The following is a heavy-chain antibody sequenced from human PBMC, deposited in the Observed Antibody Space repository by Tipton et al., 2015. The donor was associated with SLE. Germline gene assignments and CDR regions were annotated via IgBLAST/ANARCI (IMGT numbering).Heavy chain of an antibody. CDR2: IKQDGSEK. CDR3: AKAWESPSPFVY. CDR1: GFTFSSYW. V-gene: IGHV3-7*03. J-gene: IGHJ4*02. D-gene: IGHD6-6*01. Sequence: SLRLSCAASGFTFSSYWMSWVRQAPGKGLEWVANIKQDGSEKYYADSVKGRFTISRDNSKNTLYLQMNSLRAEDTAVYYCAKAWESPSPFVYCGQGTLVTVT.